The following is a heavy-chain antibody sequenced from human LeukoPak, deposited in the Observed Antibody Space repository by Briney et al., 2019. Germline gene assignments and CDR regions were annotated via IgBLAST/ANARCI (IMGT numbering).Heavy chain of an antibody. D-gene: IGHD6-19*01. J-gene: IGHJ5*02. V-gene: IGHV6-1*01. Sequence: SQTLSLTCAISGDSFSSNSATWNWIRQSPSRGLEWLGRTYYRSTWYNDYAVSVRGRITVNPDTSKNQFSLKLSSVTAADTAVYYCARDNIVRSSGWYNWFDPWGQGTLVTVSS. CDR2: TYYRSTWYN. CDR1: GDSFSSNSAT. CDR3: ARDNIVRSSGWYNWFDP.